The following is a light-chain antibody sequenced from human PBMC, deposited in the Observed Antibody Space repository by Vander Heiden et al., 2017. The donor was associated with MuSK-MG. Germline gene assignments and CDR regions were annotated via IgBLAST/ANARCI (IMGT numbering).Light chain of an antibody. CDR3: QQSDSSPRT. V-gene: IGKV1-39*01. J-gene: IGKJ2*01. Sequence: DIQMTQSPSSLSASVGDRVTITCRASQSISTYLNWYQQKPGKAPILLIYGASTLQSGVPSRFSGSGSGTDFTLTISSLQREDFATYYCQQSDSSPRTFGQGTKLEIK. CDR1: QSISTY. CDR2: GAS.